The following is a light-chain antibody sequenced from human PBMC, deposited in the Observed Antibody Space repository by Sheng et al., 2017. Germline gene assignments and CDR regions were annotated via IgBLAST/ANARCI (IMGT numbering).Light chain of an antibody. Sequence: QSVLTQPPSVSGAPGQRVTISCTGSSSNIGAGYDVHWYQQLPGTAPKLLIYGNSNRPSGVPDRFSGSKSGNTASLTISGLQPEDEADYYCCSYAGSYSYVFGTGTTVTV. V-gene: IGLV1-40*01. J-gene: IGLJ1*01. CDR2: GNS. CDR3: CSYAGSYSYV. CDR1: SSNIGAGYD.